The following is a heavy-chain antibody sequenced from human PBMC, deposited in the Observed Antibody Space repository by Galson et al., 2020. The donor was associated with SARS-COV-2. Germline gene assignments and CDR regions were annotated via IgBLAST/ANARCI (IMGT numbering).Heavy chain of an antibody. V-gene: IGHV5-51*01. CDR3: ARLAKDYYDSSGYYFYSYFQH. Sequence: GESLKISCKGSGYSFTSYWIGWVRQMPGKGLEWMGIIYPGDSDTRYSPSFQGQVTISADKSISTAYLQWSSLKASDTAMYYCARLAKDYYDSSGYYFYSYFQHCGQGTLVTVSS. J-gene: IGHJ1*01. D-gene: IGHD3-22*01. CDR1: GYSFTSYW. CDR2: IYPGDSDT.